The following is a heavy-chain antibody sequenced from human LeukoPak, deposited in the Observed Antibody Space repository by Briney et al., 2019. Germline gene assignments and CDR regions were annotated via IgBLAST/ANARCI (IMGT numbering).Heavy chain of an antibody. CDR3: AKDLDSSSWYLQGFDY. CDR2: IYSGGST. D-gene: IGHD6-13*01. CDR1: GFTVSSNY. Sequence: GGSLRLSCAASGFTVSSNYMSWVRQAPGKGLEWVSVIYSGGSTYYADSVKGRFTISRDNSKNTLYLQMNSLRAEDTAVYYCAKDLDSSSWYLQGFDYWGQGTLVTVSS. V-gene: IGHV3-66*01. J-gene: IGHJ4*02.